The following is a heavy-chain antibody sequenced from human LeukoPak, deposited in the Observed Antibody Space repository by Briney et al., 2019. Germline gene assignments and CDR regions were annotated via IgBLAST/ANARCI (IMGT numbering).Heavy chain of an antibody. CDR2: ISGSGGST. D-gene: IGHD6-19*01. CDR3: AREASSSGWRYLDY. Sequence: GGSLRLSCAASGFTFSSYAMSWVRQAPGKGLEWVSAISGSGGSTYYADSVKGRFTISRDNSKNTLSLQMNSLRAEDTAVYYCAREASSSGWRYLDYWGQGTLVTVS. J-gene: IGHJ4*02. CDR1: GFTFSSYA. V-gene: IGHV3-23*01.